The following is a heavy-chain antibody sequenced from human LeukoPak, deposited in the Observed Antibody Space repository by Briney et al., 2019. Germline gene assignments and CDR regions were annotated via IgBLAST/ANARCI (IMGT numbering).Heavy chain of an antibody. J-gene: IGHJ4*02. CDR2: ISSSSSYI. V-gene: IGHV3-21*01. CDR1: GFTFSSYS. CDR3: ARAALAAYSGSYHEFDY. Sequence: PGGSLRLSCAASGFTFSSYSMNWVRQAPGKGLEWVSSISSSSSYIYYADSVKGRFTISRDNAKNSLYLQMNSLRAEDTAVYYCARAALAAYSGSYHEFDYWGQGTLVTVSS. D-gene: IGHD1-26*01.